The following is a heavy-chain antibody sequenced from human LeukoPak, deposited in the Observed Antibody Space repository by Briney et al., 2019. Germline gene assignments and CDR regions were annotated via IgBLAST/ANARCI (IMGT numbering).Heavy chain of an antibody. CDR3: AIQSIVPRPGY. Sequence: ASVKVSCKASGYTFTGYYMHWVRQAPGQGLEWMGRINPNSGGTDYAQKFQGRVTKTRDTSVNTACMELSRLGSDDTAVYYCAIQSIVPRPGYWGQGTLVTVSS. CDR2: INPNSGGT. D-gene: IGHD6-6*01. CDR1: GYTFTGYY. J-gene: IGHJ4*02. V-gene: IGHV1-2*06.